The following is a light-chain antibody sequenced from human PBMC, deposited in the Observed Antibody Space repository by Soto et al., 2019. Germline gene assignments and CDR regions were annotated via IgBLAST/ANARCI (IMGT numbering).Light chain of an antibody. CDR3: NSYTTSSTYV. V-gene: IGLV2-14*01. Sequence: QSALTQPASVSGSPGQSVTISCTGTSSDVGGYNYVSWYQQHPGKAPKLMIYDVSNRPSGVSNRFSGSKSGNTASLTISGLQAEDEADYYCNSYTTSSTYVLGTGTKVTAL. CDR1: SSDVGGYNY. CDR2: DVS. J-gene: IGLJ1*01.